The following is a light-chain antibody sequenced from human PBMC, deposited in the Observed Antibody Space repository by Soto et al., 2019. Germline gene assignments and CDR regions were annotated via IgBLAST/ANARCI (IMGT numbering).Light chain of an antibody. CDR3: QVWHSTSVRV. CDR2: DDR. J-gene: IGLJ3*02. CDR1: NIGAKG. V-gene: IGLV3-21*02. Sequence: YELTQRRSVSVAPGETASISGGVNNIGAKGVHWYQQKNPGQAPVLVVFDDRARPSAIPERFSGSNSGNTATLTISRVEAGDEADYYCQVWHSTSVRVFGGGTKVTVL.